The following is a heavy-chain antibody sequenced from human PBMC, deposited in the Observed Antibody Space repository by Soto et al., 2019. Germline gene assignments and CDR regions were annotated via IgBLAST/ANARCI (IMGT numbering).Heavy chain of an antibody. Sequence: ASVKVSCKISGYTRSRLSVHWVRQSPGKGLEWVGGFAPEDREILFAPRFLGRVSLTEDTSADSAYMELTSLTSEDTAVYFCARAYDLVCDSWGQGTLVTVS. CDR1: GYTRSRLS. CDR3: ARAYDLVCDS. D-gene: IGHD3-3*01. J-gene: IGHJ4*02. V-gene: IGHV1-24*01. CDR2: FAPEDREI.